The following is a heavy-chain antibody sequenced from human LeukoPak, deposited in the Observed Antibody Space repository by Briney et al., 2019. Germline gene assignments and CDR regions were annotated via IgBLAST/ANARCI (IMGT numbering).Heavy chain of an antibody. J-gene: IGHJ5*02. V-gene: IGHV4-59*12. CDR1: GGSISSNY. CDR2: ISYSGGT. D-gene: IGHD1-26*01. Sequence: PSETLSLTCTVSGGSISSNYWSWTRQVPGKGLEWLGYISYSGGTNYNPSLKSRVTISVDTSKNQFSLQLNSVTPEDTAVYYCARGGGWANNWFDPWGQGTLVTVSS. CDR3: ARGGGWANNWFDP.